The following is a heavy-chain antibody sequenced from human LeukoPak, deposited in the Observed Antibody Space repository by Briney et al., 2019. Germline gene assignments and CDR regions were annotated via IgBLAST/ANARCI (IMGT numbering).Heavy chain of an antibody. J-gene: IGHJ6*03. CDR3: ARHGSFTYYDFWSGYYGDYYYYYYMDV. V-gene: IGHV4-4*09. Sequence: PSETLSLTCTVSGGSISSYYWSWIRQPPGKGLEWIGYIYTSGSTNYNPSLKSRVTISVDTSKNQFSLKLSSVTAADTAVYYCARHGSFTYYDFWSGYYGDYYYYYYMDVWGKGTTVTVSS. D-gene: IGHD3-3*01. CDR2: IYTSGST. CDR1: GGSISSYY.